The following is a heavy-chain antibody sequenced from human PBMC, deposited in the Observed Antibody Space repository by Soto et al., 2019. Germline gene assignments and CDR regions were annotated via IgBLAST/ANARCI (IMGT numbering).Heavy chain of an antibody. CDR1: GYIFPSYG. CDR3: AMDTVATGINFDY. Sequence: QVQLLQSGAELKKPGASVKVSCKASGYIFPSYGISWARQAPGQGLEWMGWISAHNGKTNYAQKVQGRITMTTDTSTSAAYMELRSLRSDDTAVYYWAMDTVATGINFDYWGQGTLVPVSS. V-gene: IGHV1-18*04. CDR2: ISAHNGKT. J-gene: IGHJ4*02. D-gene: IGHD5-12*01.